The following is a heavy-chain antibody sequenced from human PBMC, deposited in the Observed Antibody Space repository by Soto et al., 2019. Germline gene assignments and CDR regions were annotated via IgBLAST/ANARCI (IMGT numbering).Heavy chain of an antibody. V-gene: IGHV4-59*01. D-gene: IGHD3-3*01. J-gene: IGHJ6*02. Sequence: SETLSLTCTVSGGSISSYYWSWIRQPPGKGLEWIGYIYYSGSTNYNPSLKSRVTISVDTSKNQFSLKLSSVTAADTAVYYCARGPLWDFLSGYPSLRYGMDVWGQGTTVTASS. CDR1: GGSISSYY. CDR3: ARGPLWDFLSGYPSLRYGMDV. CDR2: IYYSGST.